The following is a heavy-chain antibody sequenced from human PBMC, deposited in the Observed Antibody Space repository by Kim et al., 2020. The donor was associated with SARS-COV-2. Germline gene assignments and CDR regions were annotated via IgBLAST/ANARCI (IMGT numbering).Heavy chain of an antibody. D-gene: IGHD6-13*01. CDR3: ASGPVYSRSRDSFDY. CDR1: GGSISSYY. CDR2: IYYSGST. V-gene: IGHV4-59*01. J-gene: IGHJ4*02. Sequence: SETLSLTCTVSGGSISSYYWSWIRHPPGKGLEWIGYIYYSGSTNYNPSLKSRVTISVDTSKNQFSLKLSSVTAADTAVYYCASGPVYSRSRDSFDYWGQGALVTVSS.